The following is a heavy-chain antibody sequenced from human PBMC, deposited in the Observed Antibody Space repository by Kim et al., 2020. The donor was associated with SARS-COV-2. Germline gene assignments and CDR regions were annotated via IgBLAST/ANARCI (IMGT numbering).Heavy chain of an antibody. J-gene: IGHJ5*02. D-gene: IGHD3-10*01. CDR2: IHYTGST. CDR3: ARSRGRGFDP. CDR1: GGSISSYY. Sequence: SETLSLTCTVSGGSISSYYWSWIRQPPGKGLEWIGYIHYTGSTNYNPSVKSRVTISADTSNNQFSLKLSSVTAADTAVYYCARSRGRGFDPCGQGTLVTV. V-gene: IGHV4-59*08.